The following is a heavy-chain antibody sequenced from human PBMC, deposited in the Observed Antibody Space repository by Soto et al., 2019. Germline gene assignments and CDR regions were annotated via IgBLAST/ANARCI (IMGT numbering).Heavy chain of an antibody. J-gene: IGHJ4*02. CDR2: ISYDGSNK. CDR3: ARDPRTYYYDSSGYYYGY. V-gene: IGHV3-30-3*01. CDR1: GFTFSSYA. D-gene: IGHD3-22*01. Sequence: PRWSLRLSCSASGFTFSSYAMHWFRQAPGKGLEWVAVISYDGSNKYYADSVKGRFTISRDNSKNTLYLQMNSLRAEDTAVYYCARDPRTYYYDSSGYYYGYWGQGTLVTVSS.